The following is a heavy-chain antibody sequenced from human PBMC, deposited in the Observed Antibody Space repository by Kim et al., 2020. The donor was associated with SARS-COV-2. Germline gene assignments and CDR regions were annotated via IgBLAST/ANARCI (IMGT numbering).Heavy chain of an antibody. V-gene: IGHV3-23*01. CDR3: ARESSRRADY. J-gene: IGHJ4*02. Sequence: STLHADSVKDRFTIARDNSRNTLCLRLHSLGAEDTALYYCARESSRRADYWGQGTLVTVSS. CDR2: ST. D-gene: IGHD2-2*01.